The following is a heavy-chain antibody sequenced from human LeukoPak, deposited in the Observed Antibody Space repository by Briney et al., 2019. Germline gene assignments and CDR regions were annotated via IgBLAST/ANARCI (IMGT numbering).Heavy chain of an antibody. CDR3: ARLSYGSSFQRGAFDI. CDR1: GYSFTSYW. D-gene: IGHD6-13*01. V-gene: IGHV5-51*01. J-gene: IGHJ3*02. CDR2: IYPGDSDT. Sequence: GESLKISCKGSGYSFTSYWIGWVRQMPGKGLEWMGIIYPGDSDTRYSPSFQGQVTISADKSISTAYLQWSSLKASDTAMYYCARLSYGSSFQRGAFDIWGQGTMVTVSS.